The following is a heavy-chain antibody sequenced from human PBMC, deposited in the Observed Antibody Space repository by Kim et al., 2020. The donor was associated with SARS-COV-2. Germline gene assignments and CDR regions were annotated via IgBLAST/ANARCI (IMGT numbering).Heavy chain of an antibody. CDR3: ARDGQYQLAPFDY. CDR1: GYIFLNYG. J-gene: IGHJ4*02. D-gene: IGHD2-2*01. Sequence: ASVKVSCKTSGYIFLNYGISWVRQAPGQGLEWMGWISGNNVNTNYAQKVQGRVSMSADASTSTVYMELRSLTYDDTAIYYCARDGQYQLAPFDYWGQGTLVSVSS. CDR2: ISGNNVNT. V-gene: IGHV1-18*01.